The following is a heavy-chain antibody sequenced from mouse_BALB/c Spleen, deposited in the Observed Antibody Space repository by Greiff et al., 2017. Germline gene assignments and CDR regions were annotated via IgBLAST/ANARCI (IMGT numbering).Heavy chain of an antibody. V-gene: IGHV5-4*02. CDR3: ARGAFYYGSSYDAMDY. CDR2: ISDGGSYT. CDR1: GFTFSDYY. Sequence: LVESGGGLVKPGGSLKLSCAASGFTFSDYYMYWVRQTPEKRLEWVATISDGGSYTYYPDSVKGRFTISRDNAKNNLYLQMSSLKSEDTAMYYCARGAFYYGSSYDAMDYWGQGTSVTVSS. J-gene: IGHJ4*01. D-gene: IGHD1-1*01.